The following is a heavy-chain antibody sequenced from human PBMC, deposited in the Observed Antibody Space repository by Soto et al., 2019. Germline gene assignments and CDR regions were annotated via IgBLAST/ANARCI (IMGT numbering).Heavy chain of an antibody. V-gene: IGHV3-23*01. J-gene: IGHJ2*01. CDR2: IRGSGIST. CDR3: AKEPGGPAGYGDL. CDR1: GFTFRSYD. Sequence: DVQLLESGGGLVQPGGSLRLSCAASGFTFRSYDMSWVRQAPGKGLEWVSGIRGSGISTHYADSVKGRFTVSRDTSESTIYLQMNSMKAEDTDVYNCAKEPGGPAGYGDLCCRGTLVTVS. D-gene: IGHD6-25*01.